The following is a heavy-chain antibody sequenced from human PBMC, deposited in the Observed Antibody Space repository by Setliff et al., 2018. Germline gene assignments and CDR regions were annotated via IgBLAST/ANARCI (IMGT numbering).Heavy chain of an antibody. Sequence: SETLSLTCAASGGTFTYYYWTWIRQPPGKGLEWIGEINHSGSTNYNPSLKSRVTMSIDTSKNQFSLNLRYVTAADTAVYYCARVSGFSYMDVWGKGTTVTVSS. CDR1: GGTFTYYY. CDR2: INHSGST. D-gene: IGHD3-3*01. J-gene: IGHJ6*03. CDR3: ARVSGFSYMDV. V-gene: IGHV4-34*10.